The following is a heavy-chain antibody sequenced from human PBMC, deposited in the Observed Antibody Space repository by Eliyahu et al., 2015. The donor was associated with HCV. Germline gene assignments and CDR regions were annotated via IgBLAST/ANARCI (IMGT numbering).Heavy chain of an antibody. CDR1: GFTFSSXS. Sequence: EVQLVESGGGLVQPGGSLRLSCAASGFTFSSXSXXWVRQAPGKGLGGVSYISSSSSTIYYADSVKGRFTISRDNAKNSLYLQMNSLRDEDTAVYYCARDFWGCSSTSCYGENWFDPWGQGTLVTVSS. D-gene: IGHD2-2*01. J-gene: IGHJ5*02. V-gene: IGHV3-48*02. CDR2: ISSSSSTI. CDR3: ARDFWGCSSTSCYGENWFDP.